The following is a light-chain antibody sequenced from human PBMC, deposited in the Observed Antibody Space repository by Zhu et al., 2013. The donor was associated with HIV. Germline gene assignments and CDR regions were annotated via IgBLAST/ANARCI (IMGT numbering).Light chain of an antibody. V-gene: IGKV3-20*01. CDR1: QSEYNN. Sequence: EIVLTQSPATLSVSPGERATFSCRASQSEYNNLAWYQQKPGQPPRLLFYGASTRASGIPDRFSGSGSGTDFTLTISRLEPEDFAVYHCQQYDTSPLTFGGGPKVEIK. J-gene: IGKJ4*01. CDR2: GAS. CDR3: QQYDTSPLT.